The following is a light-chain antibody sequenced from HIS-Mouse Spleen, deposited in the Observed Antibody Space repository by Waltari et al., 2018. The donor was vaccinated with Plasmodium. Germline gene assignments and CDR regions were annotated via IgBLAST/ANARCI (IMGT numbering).Light chain of an antibody. J-gene: IGLJ2*01. V-gene: IGLV2-14*01. CDR1: SSDVGGYNY. Sequence: PGQSITISCTGTSSDVGGYNYVSWYQQHPGKAPKLMIYEVSNRPSGVSNRFSGSKSGNTASLTISGLQAEDEADYYCSSYTSSSTLVVFGGGTKLTVL. CDR3: SSYTSSSTLVV. CDR2: EVS.